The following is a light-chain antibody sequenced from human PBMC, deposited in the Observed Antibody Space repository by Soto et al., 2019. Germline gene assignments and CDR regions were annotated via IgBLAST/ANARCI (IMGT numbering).Light chain of an antibody. CDR3: QTYDISLSGSYV. Sequence: QSVLMHPPSVSGAPGQTVPISCTGSSSNLGAGSDVHWYQQLPGAAPKLLIYINKNRPSGVPDRFSGSNSGSSASLAITGLQADDEADYYCQTYDISLSGSYVFGTGPKVTV. CDR1: SSNLGAGSD. J-gene: IGLJ1*01. CDR2: INK. V-gene: IGLV1-40*01.